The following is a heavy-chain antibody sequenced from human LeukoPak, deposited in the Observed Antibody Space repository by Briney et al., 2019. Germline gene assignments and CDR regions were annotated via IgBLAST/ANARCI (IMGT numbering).Heavy chain of an antibody. J-gene: IGHJ4*02. D-gene: IGHD5-24*01. Sequence: GGSLRLSCEASGFIFNDYAMHWVRQVPGKGLEWISLITWNGGHTYYADSVKGRFTISRDNIKNSLYLQMNSLRPEDTALYYSAKDRSYNSYFDYWGQGTLVTV. CDR1: GFIFNDYA. V-gene: IGHV3-43D*04. CDR2: ITWNGGHT. CDR3: AKDRSYNSYFDY.